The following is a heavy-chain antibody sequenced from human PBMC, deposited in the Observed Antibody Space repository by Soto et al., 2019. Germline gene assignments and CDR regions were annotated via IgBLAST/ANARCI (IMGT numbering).Heavy chain of an antibody. D-gene: IGHD3-22*01. CDR2: IYYSGST. CDR3: ARVVSGYYYVDY. CDR1: GGSVGSGSYY. V-gene: IGHV4-61*01. J-gene: IGHJ4*02. Sequence: SETLSLTCTVSGGSVGSGSYYWSWFRQPPGKGLEWIGYIYYSGSTNYNPSLKSRVTTSVDTSKNQFSLKLSSVTAADTAVYYCARVVSGYYYVDYWGQGTLVTVSS.